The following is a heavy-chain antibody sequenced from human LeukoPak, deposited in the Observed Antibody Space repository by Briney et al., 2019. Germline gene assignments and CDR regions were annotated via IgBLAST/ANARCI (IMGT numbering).Heavy chain of an antibody. CDR2: INPNSGGT. Sequence: ASXXXXXKXSRYTFTGXYMHWVGQAPGQGLEGRGRINPNSGGTNYAQKFQGRVTMTRDTSISTAYMELSRLRSDDTAVYYCARGNSYGQVDFDYWGQGTLVTVSS. CDR1: RYTFTGXY. D-gene: IGHD5-18*01. CDR3: ARGNSYGQVDFDY. V-gene: IGHV1-2*06. J-gene: IGHJ4*02.